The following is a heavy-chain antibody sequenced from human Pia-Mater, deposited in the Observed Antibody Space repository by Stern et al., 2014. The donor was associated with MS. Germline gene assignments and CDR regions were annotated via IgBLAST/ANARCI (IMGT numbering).Heavy chain of an antibody. CDR3: ARWSVACDY. CDR2: IYPGDSDI. J-gene: IGHJ4*02. Sequence: EVQLVESGAEMKKPGESLKISCKTSGYNFINYWIAWVRQVPGKGLEWIGMIYPGDSDIRQSPSFQGHVTIEVDKSNTTAYLQWNSLKVSDSAVYYCARWSVACDYWGQGALITVSS. D-gene: IGHD2-21*01. CDR1: GYNFINYW. V-gene: IGHV5-51*03.